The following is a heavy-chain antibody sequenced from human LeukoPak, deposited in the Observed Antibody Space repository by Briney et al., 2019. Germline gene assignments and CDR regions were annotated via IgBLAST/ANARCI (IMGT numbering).Heavy chain of an antibody. CDR2: IWYDESKN. Sequence: GGSLRLSCAASGFTFSSYGMHWVRQAPGKGLEWVAFIWYDESKNSHADSVKGRFTISRDNSKNMLCLQMDSLRAEDTAVYYCARDAGERWTVDFDYWGQGTLVTVSS. CDR1: GFTFSSYG. J-gene: IGHJ4*02. D-gene: IGHD3/OR15-3a*01. V-gene: IGHV3-33*01. CDR3: ARDAGERWTVDFDY.